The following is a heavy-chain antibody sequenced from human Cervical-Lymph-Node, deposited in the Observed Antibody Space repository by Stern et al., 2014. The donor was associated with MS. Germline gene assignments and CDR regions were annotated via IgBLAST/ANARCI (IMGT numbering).Heavy chain of an antibody. Sequence: QLVQSGTEVKKPGSSVKVSCKPSGGTLSSYAINWVRQAPGQGLQWMGGIIPIFGSTNYAQRFQGRLTITADDSTSTAYMELSSLRSEDTAVYFCARLKKQQLGLYYFDSWGQGTLVTVSS. V-gene: IGHV1-69*01. CDR3: ARLKKQQLGLYYFDS. J-gene: IGHJ4*02. D-gene: IGHD6-13*01. CDR1: GGTLSSYA. CDR2: IIPIFGST.